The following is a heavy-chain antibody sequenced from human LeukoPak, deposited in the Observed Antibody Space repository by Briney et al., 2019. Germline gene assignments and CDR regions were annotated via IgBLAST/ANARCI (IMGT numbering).Heavy chain of an antibody. CDR2: ITSSSSYT. J-gene: IGHJ6*03. CDR3: ARDPYNGAYSEGYYYYYMDV. V-gene: IGHV3-21*01. Sequence: PGGSLRLSCAAPGITFSNYNMIWVRQAPGKGLEWISSITSSSSYTFYADSVKGRFTISRDNAKNSLYLQMNSLRVEDTAIYYCARDPYNGAYSEGYYYYYMDVWGKGTTVTVSS. D-gene: IGHD1-1*01. CDR1: GITFSNYN.